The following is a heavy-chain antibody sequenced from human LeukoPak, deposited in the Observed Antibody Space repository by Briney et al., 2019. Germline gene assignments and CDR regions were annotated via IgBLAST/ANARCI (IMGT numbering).Heavy chain of an antibody. J-gene: IGHJ4*02. CDR3: AKCGDTMVTVDFDY. CDR2: ISWNSGSI. V-gene: IGHV3-9*01. CDR1: GFTFDEYA. Sequence: GGSLRLSCAASGFTFDEYAMQWVRQAPGKGLEWVSGISWNSGSIGYADSVKGRFTISRDNGKNSLYLQMNSLRAEDTALYYCAKCGDTMVTVDFDYWGQGTLVTVSS. D-gene: IGHD3-10*01.